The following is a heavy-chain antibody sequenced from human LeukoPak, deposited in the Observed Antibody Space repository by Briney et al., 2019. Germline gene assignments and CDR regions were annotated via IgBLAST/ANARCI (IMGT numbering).Heavy chain of an antibody. Sequence: ASVKVSCKASGYTFTSYYMHWVRQAPGQGLEWMGIINPSGGSTSYAQKFQGRVTVTRDTSTSTVYMELSSLRSEDTAVYYCARASGSYYGTHYFDYWGQGTLVTVPS. CDR2: INPSGGST. CDR1: GYTFTSYY. V-gene: IGHV1-46*01. J-gene: IGHJ4*02. CDR3: ARASGSYYGTHYFDY. D-gene: IGHD1-26*01.